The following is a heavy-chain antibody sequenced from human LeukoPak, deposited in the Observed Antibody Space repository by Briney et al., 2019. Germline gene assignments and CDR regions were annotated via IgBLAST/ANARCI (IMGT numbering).Heavy chain of an antibody. CDR2: IYYSGST. D-gene: IGHD3-22*01. CDR3: ARVDYYDSSGYYFQYYFDY. V-gene: IGHV4-59*01. Sequence: SETLSLTCTVSGGSISSYYWSWLRQPPGKGLEWIGYIYYSGSTNYNPSLKSRVTISVDTSKNQFSLKLSSVTAADTAVYYCARVDYYDSSGYYFQYYFDYWGQGTLVTVSS. CDR1: GGSISSYY. J-gene: IGHJ4*02.